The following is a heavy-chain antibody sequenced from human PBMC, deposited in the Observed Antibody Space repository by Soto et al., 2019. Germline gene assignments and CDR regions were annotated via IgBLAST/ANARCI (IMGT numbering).Heavy chain of an antibody. CDR1: GFTSSNYV. J-gene: IGHJ6*02. CDR2: ISYDGSNK. CDR3: ARGDPYYGMDV. Sequence: QVLLVESGGGVVQPGRSLRLSCEASGFTSSNYVMHWVRQAPGKGQDWVAAISYDGSNKHYADSVKGRFTISRDNSKNTLYREMNSLRGEDPAVYSCARGDPYYGMDVWGQGTTVTVSS. V-gene: IGHV3-30*03.